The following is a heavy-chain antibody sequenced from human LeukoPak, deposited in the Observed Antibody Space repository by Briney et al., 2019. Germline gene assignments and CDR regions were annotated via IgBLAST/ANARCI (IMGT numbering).Heavy chain of an antibody. J-gene: IGHJ4*02. D-gene: IGHD5-12*01. V-gene: IGHV3-30*18. CDR2: VSDDGSNK. CDR1: GFTFSSYG. Sequence: GGSLRLSCAASGFTFSSYGMHWVSQAPGKGLEWMAVVSDDGSNKYYEDSVRGRFTISRDNSKNTLYLQMSSLRDEDTAVYYCAKPRLRGGYLFDYWGQGTLVTVSS. CDR3: AKPRLRGGYLFDY.